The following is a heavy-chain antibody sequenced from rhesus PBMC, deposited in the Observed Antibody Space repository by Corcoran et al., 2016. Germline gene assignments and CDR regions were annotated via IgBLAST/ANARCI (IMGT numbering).Heavy chain of an antibody. CDR2: IYGNSART. CDR3: AREERWELQDRSYYFDY. Sequence: QVQLQQWGEGLVKPSETLSLTCAVYGGSISGYYYWSWIRQPPGKGLEWIGYIYGNSARTNYNPSLKTRVTISQYTSKNQFSLKLSSVTAADTAVYYCAREERWELQDRSYYFDYWGQGVLVTVSS. CDR1: GGSISGYYY. D-gene: IGHD1-44*02. V-gene: IGHV4-73*01. J-gene: IGHJ4*01.